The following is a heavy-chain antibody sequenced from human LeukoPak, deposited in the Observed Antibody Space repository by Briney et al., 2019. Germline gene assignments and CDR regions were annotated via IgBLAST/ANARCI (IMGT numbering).Heavy chain of an antibody. CDR2: MRNDGSQI. Sequence: GGSLRLSCVASGFTFSDYDMHWVRQDPGKGLEWVASMRNDGSQIYYADSVKGRFTVSRDNSKNTLYVQMNSLRAEDTAVYYCARDPGSINGMDVWGQGTTVAVSS. J-gene: IGHJ6*02. CDR1: GFTFSDYD. CDR3: ARDPGSINGMDV. D-gene: IGHD2/OR15-2a*01. V-gene: IGHV3-30*02.